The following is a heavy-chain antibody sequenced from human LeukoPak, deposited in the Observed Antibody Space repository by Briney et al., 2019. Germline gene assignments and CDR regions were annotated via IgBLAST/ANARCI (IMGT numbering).Heavy chain of an antibody. CDR1: GGSISSGGYS. Sequence: PSQTLSLTCAVSGGSISSGGYSWSWIRQPAGKGLEWIGYIYHSGSTYYNPSLKSRVTISVDRSKNQFSLKLSSVTAADTAVYYCARNYDSSGYYYEDAFDIWGQGTMVTVSS. D-gene: IGHD3-22*01. J-gene: IGHJ3*02. CDR3: ARNYDSSGYYYEDAFDI. V-gene: IGHV4-30-2*01. CDR2: IYHSGST.